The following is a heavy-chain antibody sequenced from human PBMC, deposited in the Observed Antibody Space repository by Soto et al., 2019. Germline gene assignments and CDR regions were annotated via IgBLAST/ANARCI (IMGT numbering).Heavy chain of an antibody. J-gene: IGHJ1*01. CDR3: ARVGEYCGGACPQYFQH. CDR2: IIPIFGIA. Sequence: QVQLVQSGAEVKKPGSSVKISCKASGGSFRSNALSWVRQAPGQGLEWMGRIIPIFGIANYAQRFQGRVTITADESTGTAYMELSSLSSEDTAVYYCARVGEYCGGACPQYFQHWGQGTLVTVSS. D-gene: IGHD2-21*02. CDR1: GGSFRSNA. V-gene: IGHV1-69*15.